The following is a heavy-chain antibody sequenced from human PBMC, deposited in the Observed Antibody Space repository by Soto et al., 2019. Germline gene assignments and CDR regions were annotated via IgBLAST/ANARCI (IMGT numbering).Heavy chain of an antibody. CDR2: IIPILGIA. V-gene: IGHV1-69*02. J-gene: IGHJ4*02. Sequence: SVKVSCKASGGTFSSYTISWVRQAPGQGLEWMGRIIPILGIANYAQKFQGRVTITADKSTSTAYMELSSLRSEDTAVYYCARVEGRDYIWGRAPFDYWGQGTLVTVSS. CDR1: GGTFSSYT. D-gene: IGHD3-16*01. CDR3: ARVEGRDYIWGRAPFDY.